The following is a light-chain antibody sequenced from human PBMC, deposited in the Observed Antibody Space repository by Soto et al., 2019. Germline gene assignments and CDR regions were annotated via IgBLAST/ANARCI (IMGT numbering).Light chain of an antibody. V-gene: IGKV2-30*01. CDR2: KVF. CDR1: DSLVYGDGNTY. Sequence: VAMTQSPLSLSVTLGQPASISCRSSDSLVYGDGNTYLHWFHQRPGQSPRRLIYKVFNRDSGVRVRLGGCGCGAGLVLKISRVEAEDVGLYYCMQGTQWPPTFGPGTKVDIK. CDR3: MQGTQWPPT. J-gene: IGKJ3*01.